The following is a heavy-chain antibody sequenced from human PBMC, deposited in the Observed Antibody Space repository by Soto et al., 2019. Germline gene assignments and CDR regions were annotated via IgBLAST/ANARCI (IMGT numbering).Heavy chain of an antibody. V-gene: IGHV3-23*01. Sequence: GGSLRLSCAAPGFIFSNYDMSWVRQAPGKGLEWVSAIRDTGGSTYSADSVKGRFTISRDNSKNTLYLQMNSLRVEDTAIYYCARRGDASGSYFDYWGQRTLVTVSS. CDR2: IRDTGGST. D-gene: IGHD3-10*01. J-gene: IGHJ4*02. CDR1: GFIFSNYD. CDR3: ARRGDASGSYFDY.